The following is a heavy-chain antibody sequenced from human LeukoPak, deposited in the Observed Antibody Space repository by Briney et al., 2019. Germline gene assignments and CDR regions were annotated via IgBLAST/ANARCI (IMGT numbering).Heavy chain of an antibody. CDR1: GFTFDDYA. V-gene: IGHV3-9*03. CDR2: ISWNSGSI. J-gene: IGHJ4*02. D-gene: IGHD4-17*01. Sequence: GGSLRLSCAASGFTFDDYAMHWVRQAPGKGLEWVSGISWNSGSIGYADSVKGRFTISRDNAKNSLYLQMNSLRAEDMASYYCAKDKAAYGDYVPYYFDYWGQGTLVTVSS. CDR3: AKDKAAYGDYVPYYFDY.